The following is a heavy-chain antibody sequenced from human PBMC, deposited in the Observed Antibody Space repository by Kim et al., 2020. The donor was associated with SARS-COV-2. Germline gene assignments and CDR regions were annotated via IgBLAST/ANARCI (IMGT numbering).Heavy chain of an antibody. D-gene: IGHD3-10*01. Sequence: GGSLRLSCAASGFTFSSYGMHWVRQAPGKGLEWVAVIWYDGSNKYYADSVKGRFTISRDNSKNTLYLQMNSLRAEDTAVYYCAREAPPRFGEPLGYFDYWGQGTLVTVSS. V-gene: IGHV3-33*01. J-gene: IGHJ4*02. CDR3: AREAPPRFGEPLGYFDY. CDR1: GFTFSSYG. CDR2: IWYDGSNK.